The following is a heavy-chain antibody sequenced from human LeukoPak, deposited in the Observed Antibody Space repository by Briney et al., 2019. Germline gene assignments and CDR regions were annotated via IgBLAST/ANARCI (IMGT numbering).Heavy chain of an antibody. D-gene: IGHD3-3*01. J-gene: IGHJ4*02. CDR1: GFTFSSYA. Sequence: GGSLRLSCAASGFTFSSYAMHWVRQAPGKGLGWVAFIRNDGSNKYYADSVKGRVTISRDNSKNTLYLQTNSLRAEDTAVYYCAKEARAAIFGVVMDFDYWGQGTLVTVSS. CDR3: AKEARAAIFGVVMDFDY. CDR2: IRNDGSNK. V-gene: IGHV3-30*02.